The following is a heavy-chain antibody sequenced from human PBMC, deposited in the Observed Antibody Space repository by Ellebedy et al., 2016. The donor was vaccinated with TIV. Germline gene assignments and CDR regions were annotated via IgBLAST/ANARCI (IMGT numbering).Heavy chain of an antibody. Sequence: GESLKISXKGSGYSFTSYWISWVRQMPGKGLEWMGRIDPSDSYTNYSPSFQGHVTISADKSISTAYLQWSSLKASDTAMYYCAQSTGTTSSDAFDIWGQGTMVTVSS. CDR3: AQSTGTTSSDAFDI. D-gene: IGHD1-1*01. CDR1: GYSFTSYW. V-gene: IGHV5-10-1*01. J-gene: IGHJ3*02. CDR2: IDPSDSYT.